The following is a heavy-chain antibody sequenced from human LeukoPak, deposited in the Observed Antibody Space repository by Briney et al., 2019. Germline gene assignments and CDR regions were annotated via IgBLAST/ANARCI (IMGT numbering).Heavy chain of an antibody. V-gene: IGHV4-39*01. J-gene: IGHJ6*03. CDR2: IYYSGST. Sequence: PSETLSLTCTVSGGSISSSSYYWGWIRQPPGKGLEWIGSIYYSGSTYYNPSLKSRVTISVDTSKNQFSLKLSSVTAADTAVYYCARSGRYFDWLRYYYYMDVWGKGTTVTISS. CDR1: GGSISSSSYY. D-gene: IGHD3-9*01. CDR3: ARSGRYFDWLRYYYYMDV.